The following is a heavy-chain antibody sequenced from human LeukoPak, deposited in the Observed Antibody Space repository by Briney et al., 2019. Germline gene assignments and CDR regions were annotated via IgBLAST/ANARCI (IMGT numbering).Heavy chain of an antibody. J-gene: IGHJ1*01. CDR2: IIPIFGTA. CDR1: GGTFSSYA. D-gene: IGHD2-2*01. Sequence: PRASVKVSCKASGGTFSSYAISWVRQAPGQGLEWMGGIIPIFGTANYAQKIQGRVTITADESTSTAYMELSSLRSEDTAVYYCAVLGYCSSTSCYAEYFQHWGQGTLVTVSS. CDR3: AVLGYCSSTSCYAEYFQH. V-gene: IGHV1-69*01.